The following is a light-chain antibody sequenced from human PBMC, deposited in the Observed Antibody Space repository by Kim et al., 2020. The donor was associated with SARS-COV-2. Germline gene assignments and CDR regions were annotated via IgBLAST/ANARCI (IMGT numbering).Light chain of an antibody. V-gene: IGKV3-11*01. CDR1: QSVSSY. CDR3: QQRSNWPPT. Sequence: LHPEERATLSCRASQSVSSYLAWYQQKPGQAPRLLIYDAYTRATGIPARFSGSGSGTDFTLTISSLEPEDFAVYYCQQRSNWPPTFGGGTKVDIK. J-gene: IGKJ4*01. CDR2: DAY.